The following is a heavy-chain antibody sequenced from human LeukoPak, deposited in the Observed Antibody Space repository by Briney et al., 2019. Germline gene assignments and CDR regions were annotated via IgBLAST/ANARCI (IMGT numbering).Heavy chain of an antibody. J-gene: IGHJ3*02. CDR2: IYYSGST. V-gene: IGHV4-39*07. CDR1: GDSISSSSYY. CDR3: ARVWELSDAFDI. D-gene: IGHD1-26*01. Sequence: SETLSLTCTVSGDSISSSSYYWGWIRQPPGKGLEWIGSIYYSGSTPYNPSLKSRVTISVDTSKNQFSLKLSSVTAADAAVYYCARVWELSDAFDIWGQGTMVTVSS.